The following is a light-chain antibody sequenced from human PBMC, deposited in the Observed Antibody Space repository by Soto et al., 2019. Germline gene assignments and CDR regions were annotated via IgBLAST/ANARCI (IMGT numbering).Light chain of an antibody. V-gene: IGLV8-61*01. CDR2: STN. Sequence: QAVVTQEPSCSVSPGGTVTLTCGLSSGSVSTSSYPSWYQQTPGQAPRTLIYSTNTRSSGVPDRFSGSILGNKAALTITGAQADDESDYYCVLYMGSGSWVFGGGTKLTVL. J-gene: IGLJ3*02. CDR1: SGSVSTSSY. CDR3: VLYMGSGSWV.